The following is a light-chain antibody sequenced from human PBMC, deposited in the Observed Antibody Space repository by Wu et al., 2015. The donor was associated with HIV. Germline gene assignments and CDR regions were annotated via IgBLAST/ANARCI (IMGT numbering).Light chain of an antibody. Sequence: DIQMTQSPSTLSASIGDRVTITCRASQSTSNWLAWCQQQPGKAPKLLIYGASSLENGVPSRFSGSGSGTEFTLTISSLQPDDFATYYCQHYKFYSYTFGQGTKLEIK. V-gene: IGKV1-5*03. CDR2: GAS. CDR1: QSTSNW. J-gene: IGKJ2*01. CDR3: QHYKFYSYT.